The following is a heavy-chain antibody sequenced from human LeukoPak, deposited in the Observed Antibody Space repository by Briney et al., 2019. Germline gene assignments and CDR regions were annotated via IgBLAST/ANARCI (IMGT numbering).Heavy chain of an antibody. V-gene: IGHV3-30*02. Sequence: GGSLRLSCAASGFTFSSYGMHWVRQAPGKGLEWVAFIRYDGSNKYYADSVKGRFTISRDNSKNTLYLQMNSLRAEDTAVYYCAKEPQNTYYYDSSGYYDYWGQGTLVTVSS. CDR2: IRYDGSNK. CDR3: AKEPQNTYYYDSSGYYDY. CDR1: GFTFSSYG. J-gene: IGHJ4*02. D-gene: IGHD3-22*01.